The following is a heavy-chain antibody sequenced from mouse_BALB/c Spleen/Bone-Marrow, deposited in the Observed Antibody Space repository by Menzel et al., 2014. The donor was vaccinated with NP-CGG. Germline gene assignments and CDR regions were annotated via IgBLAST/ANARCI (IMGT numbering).Heavy chain of an antibody. CDR1: GYSIXSGYY. Sequence: EVKLMESGPGLVKPSQSLSLTCSVTGYSIXSGYYWNWIRQFPGNKLEWMGYISYDGNNNYNPSLKNRISITRDTSKNQFFLKLNSVTTEDTATYYCARRGYGNLDHWGQGTTLTVSS. CDR2: ISYDGNN. D-gene: IGHD2-10*02. V-gene: IGHV3-6*02. J-gene: IGHJ2*01. CDR3: ARRGYGNLDH.